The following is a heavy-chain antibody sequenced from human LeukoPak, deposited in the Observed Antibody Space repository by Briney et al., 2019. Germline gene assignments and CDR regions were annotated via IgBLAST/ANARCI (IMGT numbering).Heavy chain of an antibody. D-gene: IGHD4-23*01. J-gene: IGHJ4*02. CDR2: INPSGGST. Sequence: ASVKVSCKASGYTFTSYGISWVRQAPGQGLEWMGIINPSGGSTSYAQKFQGRVTMTRDTSTSTVYMELSSLRSEDTAVYYCARDLTTVVTPDYFDYWGQGTLVTVSS. CDR3: ARDLTTVVTPDYFDY. V-gene: IGHV1-46*01. CDR1: GYTFTSYG.